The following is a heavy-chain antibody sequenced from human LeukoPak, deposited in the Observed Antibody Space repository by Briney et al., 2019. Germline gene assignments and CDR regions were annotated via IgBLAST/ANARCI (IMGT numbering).Heavy chain of an antibody. CDR1: GGSFSGYY. D-gene: IGHD1-7*01. Sequence: SETLSLTCAVYGGSFSGYYWSWIRQPPGKGLEWIGEINHSGSTNYNPSLKSRVTISVDTSKNQFSLKLSSVTAADTAVYYCARIKLSITGTPFDPWGQGTLVTVSS. CDR3: ARIKLSITGTPFDP. V-gene: IGHV4-34*01. CDR2: INHSGST. J-gene: IGHJ5*02.